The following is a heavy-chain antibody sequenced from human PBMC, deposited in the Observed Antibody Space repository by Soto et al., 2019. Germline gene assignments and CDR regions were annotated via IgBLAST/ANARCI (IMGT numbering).Heavy chain of an antibody. CDR2: ISYDESNK. V-gene: IGHV3-30*18. CDR3: AKGVDIVVVPAAREDYYYYMDV. Sequence: GSLRLSCAASGFTFSSYGMHWVRQAPGKGLEWVAVISYDESNKYYADSVKGRYTISRDNSKNKLNLQMNRLKAEDTFVYYCAKGVDIVVVPAAREDYYYYMDVWGKGT. J-gene: IGHJ6*03. D-gene: IGHD2-2*03. CDR1: GFTFSSYG.